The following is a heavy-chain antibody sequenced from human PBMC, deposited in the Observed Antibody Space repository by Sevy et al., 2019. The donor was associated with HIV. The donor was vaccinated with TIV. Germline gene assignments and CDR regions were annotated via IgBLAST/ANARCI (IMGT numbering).Heavy chain of an antibody. D-gene: IGHD3-10*01. CDR1: GLTSRTYW. Sequence: GGSLRLSCVVSGLTSRTYWMHWVRRAPGKGLEWVASINPDGGESYYAASVKGQFTISRDNTKNSLYLQMTSLRAEDTAAYYCARGTYYYDSGFFYPFDYWGQGTLVTVSS. CDR2: INPDGGES. V-gene: IGHV3-7*01. CDR3: ARGTYYYDSGFFYPFDY. J-gene: IGHJ4*02.